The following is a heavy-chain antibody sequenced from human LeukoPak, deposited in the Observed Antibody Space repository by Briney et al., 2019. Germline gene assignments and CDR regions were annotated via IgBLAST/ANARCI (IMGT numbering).Heavy chain of an antibody. D-gene: IGHD5-18*01. CDR1: GFTFTSSA. CDR2: IVAGSGNT. CDR3: AADRGYSYGTDY. Sequence: GTSVKVSCKASGFTFTSSAVQWVRQARGQRLEWIGWIVAGSGNTNYAQKFQERVTITRDMSTSTAYMELSSLRSEDTAVYYCAADRGYSYGTDYWGQGTLVTASS. J-gene: IGHJ4*02. V-gene: IGHV1-58*01.